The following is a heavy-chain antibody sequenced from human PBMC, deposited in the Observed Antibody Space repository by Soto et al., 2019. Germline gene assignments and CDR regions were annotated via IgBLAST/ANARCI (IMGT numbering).Heavy chain of an antibody. V-gene: IGHV1-18*04. CDR1: GYTFTSHG. Sequence: ASVKVSCKTSGYTFTSHGISWVRQAPGQGLEWMGWISAYNGNTNYAQKLQGRVTMTTDTPTSTAYMELRSLRSDDTAVYYCARTYCSSARCYSDYWGQGTLVTVPQ. J-gene: IGHJ4*02. CDR3: ARTYCSSARCYSDY. CDR2: ISAYNGNT. D-gene: IGHD2-2*01.